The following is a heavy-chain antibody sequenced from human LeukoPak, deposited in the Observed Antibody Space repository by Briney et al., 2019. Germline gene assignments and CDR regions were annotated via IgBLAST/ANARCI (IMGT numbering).Heavy chain of an antibody. Sequence: PGGSLRLSCAASGFTFSSYSMNWVRQAPGKGLEWVSYISSSSSTIYYADSVKGRFTISRDNAKNSLYLQMNSLRAEDTAVYYCARERRDYGDYGSGIFDYYYYMDVWGKGTTVTVSS. D-gene: IGHD4-17*01. CDR2: ISSSSSTI. V-gene: IGHV3-48*01. CDR1: GFTFSSYS. CDR3: ARERRDYGDYGSGIFDYYYYMDV. J-gene: IGHJ6*03.